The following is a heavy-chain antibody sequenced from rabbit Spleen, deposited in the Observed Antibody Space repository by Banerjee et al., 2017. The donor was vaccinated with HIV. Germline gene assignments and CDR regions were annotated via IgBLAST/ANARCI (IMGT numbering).Heavy chain of an antibody. Sequence: QEQLKESGGGLVQPGGSLKLSCTASGFSFSNKAVMCWVRQAPGKGLEWIACINAVTGKAVYASWAKGRFTISRTSSTTVTLRMTSLTAADRAAYFCARDLVGVIGWNFYLWGPGTLVTV. D-gene: IGHD1-1*01. J-gene: IGHJ4*01. CDR2: INAVTGKA. V-gene: IGHV1S45*01. CDR1: GFSFSNKAV. CDR3: ARDLVGVIGWNFYL.